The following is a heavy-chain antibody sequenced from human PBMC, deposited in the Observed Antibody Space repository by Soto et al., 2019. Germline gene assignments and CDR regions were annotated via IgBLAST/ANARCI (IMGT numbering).Heavy chain of an antibody. CDR2: IYYSGST. J-gene: IGHJ3*02. D-gene: IGHD3-10*01. Sequence: SETLSLTCSVSGGSTSSYYWSWIRQPPGKGLEWIGYIYYSGSTNYNPSLKSRVTISVDTSKNQFSLKLSSVTAADTAVYYCARDLRWFGARKSDAFDIWGQGTMVTVSS. CDR1: GGSTSSYY. V-gene: IGHV4-59*01. CDR3: ARDLRWFGARKSDAFDI.